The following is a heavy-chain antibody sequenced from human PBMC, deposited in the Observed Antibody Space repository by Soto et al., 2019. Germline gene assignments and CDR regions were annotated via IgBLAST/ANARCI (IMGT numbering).Heavy chain of an antibody. V-gene: IGHV1-69*13. CDR1: GVTFSSYA. Sequence: SVKVSCKASGVTFSSYAISLFRQDPGQWLECIVGIIPIFGTANYAQKFQGRVTITADESTSTAYMELSSLRSEDTAVYYCASSSTGYSSSWYGYYYYYYGMDVWGQGTTVTVSS. CDR2: IIPIFGTA. J-gene: IGHJ6*02. D-gene: IGHD6-13*01. CDR3: ASSSTGYSSSWYGYYYYYYGMDV.